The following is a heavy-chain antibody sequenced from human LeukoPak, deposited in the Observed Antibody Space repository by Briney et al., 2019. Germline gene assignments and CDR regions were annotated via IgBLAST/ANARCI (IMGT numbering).Heavy chain of an antibody. CDR3: AKVDYGDAFDI. J-gene: IGHJ3*02. Sequence: GMSLRLSCAASGFTFDDYAMHWVRQAPGKGLEWVSGISWNSGSIGYADSVKGRFTISRDNAKNSLYLQMNSLRAEDTALYYCAKVDYGDAFDIWGQGTMVTVSS. CDR1: GFTFDDYA. D-gene: IGHD4-17*01. V-gene: IGHV3-9*01. CDR2: ISWNSGSI.